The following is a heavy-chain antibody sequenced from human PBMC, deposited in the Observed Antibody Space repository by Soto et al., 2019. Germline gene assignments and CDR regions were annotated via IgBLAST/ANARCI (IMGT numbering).Heavy chain of an antibody. CDR3: ARRHISYDYVRQTWREVGDSFDV. CDR2: IEYSRRT. J-gene: IGHJ3*01. Sequence: PSETMSLSFSVSGGSISSGYYCWIWSRQPTARGXEWIGNIEYSRRTNSNPSLKSRVTYSLGTSRSQFSLPLMSVTAADSAVYYCARRHISYDYVRQTWREVGDSFDVWGRGRSVTVSS. V-gene: IGHV4-30-4*01. CDR1: GGSISSGYYC. D-gene: IGHD3-10*02.